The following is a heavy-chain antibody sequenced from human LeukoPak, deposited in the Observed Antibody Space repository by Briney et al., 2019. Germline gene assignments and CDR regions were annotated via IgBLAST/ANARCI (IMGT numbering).Heavy chain of an antibody. D-gene: IGHD3-10*01. CDR3: ARHGSGSYWFRFDP. J-gene: IGHJ5*02. Sequence: PSETLSLTCTVSGGSISSYYWSWIRQPAGKGLEWIGRIYTSGSTNYNPSLKSRVTISLDTSKKQFSLKLSSVTAADTAVYYCARHGSGSYWFRFDPWGQGTLVTVSS. CDR1: GGSISSYY. V-gene: IGHV4-4*07. CDR2: IYTSGST.